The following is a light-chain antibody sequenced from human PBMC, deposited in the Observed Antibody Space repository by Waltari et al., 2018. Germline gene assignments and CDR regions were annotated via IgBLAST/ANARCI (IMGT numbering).Light chain of an antibody. J-gene: IGLJ1*01. V-gene: IGLV1-47*01. Sequence: QSVLTQPPSASGTPGQEVTISCSGTSSSVGSNFVFWYQQLPGAAPKLLIFRSDRRPSGVPDRISGSKSGPSASLVITGLRSEDEADYYCAAWDDSLSAYVFGTGTKVTVL. CDR1: SSSVGSNF. CDR3: AAWDDSLSAYV. CDR2: RSD.